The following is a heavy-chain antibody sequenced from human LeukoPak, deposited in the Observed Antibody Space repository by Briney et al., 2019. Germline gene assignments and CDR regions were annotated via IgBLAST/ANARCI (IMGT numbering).Heavy chain of an antibody. CDR3: ARGPNSNWSGLDF. CDR2: ISPTGSTT. Sequence: GGSLRLSCTASGFSFSGHWMHWARQLPGKGLVWVSRISPTGSTTSYADSVKGRFTVSRDNAKNTLYLQVNNLRAEDTAVYYCARGPNSNWSGLDFWGQGTLLTVSS. D-gene: IGHD6-6*01. J-gene: IGHJ4*02. CDR1: GFSFSGHW. V-gene: IGHV3-74*01.